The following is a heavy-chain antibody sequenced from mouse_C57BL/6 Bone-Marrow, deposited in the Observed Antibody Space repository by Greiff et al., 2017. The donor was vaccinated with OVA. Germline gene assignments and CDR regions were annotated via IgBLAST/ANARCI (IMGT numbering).Heavy chain of an antibody. CDR2: INPNNGGT. V-gene: IGHV1-18*01. CDR3: ARWLLKREWYFDV. CDR1: GYTFTDYN. D-gene: IGHD2-3*01. J-gene: IGHJ1*03. Sequence: VQLQQSGPELVKPGASVKIPCKASGYTFTDYNMDWVKQSHGKSLEWIGDINPNNGGTIYNQKFKGKATLTVDKSSSTAYMELRSLTSEDTAVYYCARWLLKREWYFDVWGTGTTVTVSS.